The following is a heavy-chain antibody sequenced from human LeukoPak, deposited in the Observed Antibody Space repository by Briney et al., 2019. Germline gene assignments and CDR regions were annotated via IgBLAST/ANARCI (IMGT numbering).Heavy chain of an antibody. CDR3: AKGLSYFDY. J-gene: IGHJ4*02. V-gene: IGHV3-23*01. CDR1: GYTFYSYG. CDR2: ITGSGGST. Sequence: GGSLRPSCAASGYTFYSYGMTWVRQAPGKGLEWVSGITGSGGSTYYAGSVKGRVAISRDNSENTLCLQMNSLRAEDTAVYYCAKGLSYFDYWGQGILVTVSS.